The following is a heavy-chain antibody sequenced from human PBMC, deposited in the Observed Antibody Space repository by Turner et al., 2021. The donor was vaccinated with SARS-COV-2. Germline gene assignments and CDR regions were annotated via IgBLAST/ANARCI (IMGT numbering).Heavy chain of an antibody. CDR2: INPKSGGT. V-gene: IGHV1-2*02. Sequence: QVPLVQSGADVQKPGASVKVSCKASGYTFTGHYIHWVRPAPAQGVEWMGWINPKSGGTNYAQKFQGRVTMTRDTSISTAYMELNRLRSDDTAVYYCARTFHSDSSGYHYVPYLQHWGQGTLLTVSS. J-gene: IGHJ1*01. D-gene: IGHD3-22*01. CDR3: ARTFHSDSSGYHYVPYLQH. CDR1: GYTFTGHY.